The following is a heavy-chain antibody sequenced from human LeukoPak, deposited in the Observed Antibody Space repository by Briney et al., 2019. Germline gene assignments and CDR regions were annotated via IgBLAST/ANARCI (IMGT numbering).Heavy chain of an antibody. D-gene: IGHD2-15*01. CDR3: ATSLLVNAFDI. J-gene: IGHJ3*02. V-gene: IGHV3-66*01. Sequence: GGSLRLSCAASGFTVSNNYMSWVRQAPGKGLEWVSVVYSDGNTYYADSVKGRFTISRDNAKNSLYLQMNSLRAEDTAVYYCATSLLVNAFDIWGQGTMVTVSS. CDR1: GFTVSNNY. CDR2: VYSDGNT.